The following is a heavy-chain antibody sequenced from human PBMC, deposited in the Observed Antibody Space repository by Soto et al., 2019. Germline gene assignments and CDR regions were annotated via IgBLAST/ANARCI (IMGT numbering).Heavy chain of an antibody. V-gene: IGHV3-48*01. Sequence: GGSLRLSCAASGFTFSSYSMNWVRQAPGKGLEWVSYISSSSSTIYYADSVKGRFTISRDNAKNSLYLQMNSLRAEDMAVYYCARDRERYFDWLEDAFDIWGQGTMVTVSS. D-gene: IGHD3-9*01. CDR3: ARDRERYFDWLEDAFDI. J-gene: IGHJ3*02. CDR2: ISSSSSTI. CDR1: GFTFSSYS.